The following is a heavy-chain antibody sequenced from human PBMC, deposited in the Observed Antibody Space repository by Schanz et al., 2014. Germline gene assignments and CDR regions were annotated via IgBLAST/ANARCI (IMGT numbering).Heavy chain of an antibody. Sequence: EVQLAESGGGLVQPGGSLRLSCAASGFTFSGFWMTWVRQAPGKGLEWVANIKKDGSEKYYVDSVKGRFSISRDNAKISLFLQMNRLRPEYTTVYYCARGRVLESWGQGTLVTVSS. J-gene: IGHJ5*02. V-gene: IGHV3-7*01. CDR2: IKKDGSEK. CDR1: GFTFSGFW. CDR3: ARGRVLES. D-gene: IGHD1-1*01.